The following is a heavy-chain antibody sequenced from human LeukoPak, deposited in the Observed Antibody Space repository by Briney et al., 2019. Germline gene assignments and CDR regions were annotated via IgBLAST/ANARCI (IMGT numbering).Heavy chain of an antibody. CDR3: ARDRGIAPNWFDP. J-gene: IGHJ5*02. D-gene: IGHD6-13*01. CDR2: ISSSSSYI. CDR1: GFTFSSYW. Sequence: GGSLRLSCAASGFTFSSYWMGWVRQAPGKGLEWVSSISSSSSYIYYADSVKGRFTISRDNAKNSLYLQMNSLRAEDTAVYYCARDRGIAPNWFDPWGQGTLVTVSS. V-gene: IGHV3-21*01.